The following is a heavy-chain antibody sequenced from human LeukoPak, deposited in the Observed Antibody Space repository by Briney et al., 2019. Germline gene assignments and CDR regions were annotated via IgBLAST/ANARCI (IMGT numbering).Heavy chain of an antibody. J-gene: IGHJ3*02. CDR3: ARSYSSYDAFDI. Sequence: SETLSLTCAVSGGSISSSNWWSWVRQPPGKGLAWIGEIYHSGSTNYNPSLKSRVTISVDKAKNQFSLKLNSVTAADTAVYYCARSYSSYDAFDIWGQGTMVTVSS. CDR2: IYHSGST. D-gene: IGHD6-6*01. V-gene: IGHV4-4*02. CDR1: GGSISSSNW.